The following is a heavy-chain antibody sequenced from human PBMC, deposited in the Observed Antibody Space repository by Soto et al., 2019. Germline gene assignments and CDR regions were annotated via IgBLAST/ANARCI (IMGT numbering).Heavy chain of an antibody. CDR3: ARGKYDYVWGSYRNWFDP. V-gene: IGHV3-33*01. Sequence: QVQLVESGGGVVQPGRSLRLSCAASGFTFSSYGMHWVRQAPGKGLEWVAVIWYDGSNKYYADSVKGRFTISRDNSKNTLYLQMNSLRGEDTAVYYCARGKYDYVWGSYRNWFDPWGQGTLVTVSS. J-gene: IGHJ5*02. CDR2: IWYDGSNK. CDR1: GFTFSSYG. D-gene: IGHD3-16*02.